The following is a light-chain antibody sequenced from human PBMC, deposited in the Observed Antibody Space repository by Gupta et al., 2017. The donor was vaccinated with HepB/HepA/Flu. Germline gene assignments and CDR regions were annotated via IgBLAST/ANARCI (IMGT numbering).Light chain of an antibody. CDR3: QAWDSSTAGGV. J-gene: IGLJ1*01. CDR1: KLGDKY. V-gene: IGLV3-1*01. Sequence: YELTQPPSVSVSPGQTASITCSGDKLGDKYACWYQQKPGQSPVLVIYQDSKRPSGIPERFSGSNSGNTATLTISGTQAMDEADYYCQAWDSSTAGGVFGTGTKVTVL. CDR2: QDS.